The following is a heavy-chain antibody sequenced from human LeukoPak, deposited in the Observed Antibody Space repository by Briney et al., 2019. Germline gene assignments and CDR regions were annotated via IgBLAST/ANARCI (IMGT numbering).Heavy chain of an antibody. Sequence: SETLSLTCSVSGASISSYYWSWIRQPPGKGLEWIGYIYYSGTTNYNSSLKSRVTISVDTSKNQFSLKLSSVTAADTAVYYCARLDSRGYYVDQWGQGTLVTVSS. V-gene: IGHV4-59*08. D-gene: IGHD3-22*01. CDR1: GASISSYY. CDR3: ARLDSRGYYVDQ. J-gene: IGHJ5*02. CDR2: IYYSGTT.